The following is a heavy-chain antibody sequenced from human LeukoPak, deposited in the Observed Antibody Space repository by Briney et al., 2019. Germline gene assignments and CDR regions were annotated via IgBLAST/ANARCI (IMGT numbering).Heavy chain of an antibody. CDR3: VSFYETY. D-gene: IGHD2-2*01. V-gene: IGHV3-74*01. Sequence: GGSLRLSCAASGNYWMHWVRQAPGKGLVWVSHINSDGSWTSYADSVKGRFAISKDNAKNTVYLQMNNLRAEDTAVHYCVSFYETYWGRGTLITVSS. CDR1: GNYW. J-gene: IGHJ4*02. CDR2: INSDGSWT.